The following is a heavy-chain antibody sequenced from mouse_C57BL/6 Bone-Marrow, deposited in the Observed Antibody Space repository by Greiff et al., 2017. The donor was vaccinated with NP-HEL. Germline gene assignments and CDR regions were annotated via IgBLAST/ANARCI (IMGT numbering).Heavy chain of an antibody. CDR1: GFTFSSYA. D-gene: IGHD1-1*01. Sequence: EVKLVESGGGLVKPGGSLKLSCAASGFTFSSYAMSWVRQTPEKRLEWVATISDGGSYTYYPDNVKGRFTISRDNAKNNLYLQMSHLKSEDTAMYYCARGWGTTDSLRFDYWGQGTTLTVSS. J-gene: IGHJ2*01. CDR3: ARGWGTTDSLRFDY. V-gene: IGHV5-4*03. CDR2: ISDGGSYT.